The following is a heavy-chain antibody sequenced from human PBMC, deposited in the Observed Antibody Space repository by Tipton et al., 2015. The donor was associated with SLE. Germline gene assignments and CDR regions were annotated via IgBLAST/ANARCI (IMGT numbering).Heavy chain of an antibody. J-gene: IGHJ4*03. V-gene: IGHV4-39*02. D-gene: IGHD3-10*01. CDR3: ARGAKERITLVRVRPYYFDY. Sequence: TLSLTCTVSGASISSDSYSWSWIRQPPGKGLEWVGESNPSGNTNYNPSLKSRVTISVDTSKNQLSLKLTSVTAADTAVYYCARGAKERITLVRVRPYYFDYWGQGSLVTVSS. CDR2: SNPSGNT. CDR1: GASISSDSYS.